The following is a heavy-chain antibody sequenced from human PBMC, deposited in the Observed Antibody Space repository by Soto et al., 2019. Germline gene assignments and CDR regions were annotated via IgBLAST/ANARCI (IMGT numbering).Heavy chain of an antibody. CDR1: RFNFSKFG. D-gene: IGHD5-12*01. CDR2: IRYDGSNK. V-gene: IGHV3-33*01. CDR3: ARLNGYSGSYYKFALGV. J-gene: IGHJ6*02. Sequence: PGGSLGISCEAARFNFSKFGLHLVRQAPGKGPEWVAVIRYDGSNKYYADSVKGRFTIPRDNSKNTVYLQMNSLRAEDTAVYYCARLNGYSGSYYKFALGVWGQGTTVTVSS.